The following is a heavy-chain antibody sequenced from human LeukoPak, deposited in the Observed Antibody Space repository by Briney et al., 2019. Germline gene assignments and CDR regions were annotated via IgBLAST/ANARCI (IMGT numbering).Heavy chain of an antibody. CDR3: ARNSRLYDY. Sequence: VASVKVSCKASGYTFISYGITWVRQAPGQGLEWMGWISVYNGDTEYAQKLQGRVTMTTDTSTSTAYMELRSLRSDDTAVYYCARNSRLYDYWGQGTLVTVSS. D-gene: IGHD2/OR15-2a*01. CDR1: GYTFISYG. V-gene: IGHV1-18*01. J-gene: IGHJ4*02. CDR2: ISVYNGDT.